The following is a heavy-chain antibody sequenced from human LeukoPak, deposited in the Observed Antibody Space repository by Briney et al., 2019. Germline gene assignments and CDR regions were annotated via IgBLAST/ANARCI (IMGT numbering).Heavy chain of an antibody. J-gene: IGHJ5*02. Sequence: SESLSLTCSVSGGSISSGSYYWSWIRQPAGKGLEGVGRIYTSGSTNYNPSLKSRVTISVDRSKSQFSVKLSSVTAADTAVYYCARDGATVVTPDYNWFDPWGQGTLVTVSS. CDR3: ARDGATVVTPDYNWFDP. CDR2: IYTSGST. D-gene: IGHD4-23*01. CDR1: GGSISSGSYY. V-gene: IGHV4-61*02.